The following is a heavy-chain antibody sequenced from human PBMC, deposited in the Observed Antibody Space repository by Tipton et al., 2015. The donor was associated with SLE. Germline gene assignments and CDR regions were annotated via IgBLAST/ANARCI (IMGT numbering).Heavy chain of an antibody. CDR1: GYTFTNCV. CDR3: ARDGAAADSFDY. CDR2: ISTYNGNT. D-gene: IGHD6-13*01. V-gene: IGHV1-18*04. J-gene: IGHJ4*02. Sequence: QLVQSGAEVKKPGASVKVSCKASGYTFTNCVISWVRQAPGQGLEWMGWISTYNGNTDYAQKFQGRVTMTTDTSTSTVYMELRRLRSDDTAMYYCARDGAAADSFDYWGQGTLVTVSP.